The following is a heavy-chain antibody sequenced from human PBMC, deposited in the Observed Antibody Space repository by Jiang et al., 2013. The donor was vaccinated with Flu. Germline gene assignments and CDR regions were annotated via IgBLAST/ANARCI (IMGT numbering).Heavy chain of an antibody. Sequence: GAEVKKPGESLKISCKGSGYSFSDYWIGWVRQMPGKGLEWMGMIYPGDSDTRYSPSLQGQVTISADKSISTAHLQWSSLKASDTAMYYCARGGRAGYSMERYFDYWGQGTLVTVSS. CDR1: GYSFSDYW. D-gene: IGHD3-9*01. J-gene: IGHJ4*02. CDR3: ARGGRAGYSMERYFDY. CDR2: IYPGDSDT. V-gene: IGHV5-51*01.